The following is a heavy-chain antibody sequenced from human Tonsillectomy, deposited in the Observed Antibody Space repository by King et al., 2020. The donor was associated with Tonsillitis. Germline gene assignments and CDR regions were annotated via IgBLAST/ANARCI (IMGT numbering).Heavy chain of an antibody. Sequence: VQLVESGGGLVQPGGSLRLSCAASGFTFSSYAMSWVRQAPGKGLEWVSAISGSGGSTYYADSEKGRFTISRDNSKDTLYRQMNSLRAEDTAVFYCAKEAAELGYCGSNSCYEGDYFDYWGQGTLVTVSS. CDR1: GFTFSSYA. CDR3: AKEAAELGYCGSNSCYEGDYFDY. J-gene: IGHJ4*02. D-gene: IGHD2-2*01. CDR2: ISGSGGST. V-gene: IGHV3-23*04.